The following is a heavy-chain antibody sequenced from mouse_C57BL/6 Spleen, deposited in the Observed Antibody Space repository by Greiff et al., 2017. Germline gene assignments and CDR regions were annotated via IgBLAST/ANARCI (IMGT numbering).Heavy chain of an antibody. CDR1: GFTFSSYG. V-gene: IGHV5-6*01. CDR3: AGGDYDYDFDY. CDR2: ISSGGSYT. J-gene: IGHJ2*01. D-gene: IGHD2-4*01. Sequence: EVMLVESGGDLVKPGGSLKLSCAASGFTFSSYGMSWVRQTPDKRLEWVATISSGGSYTYYPDSVKGRFTISRDNAKNTLYLQMSSLKSEDTAMYYCAGGDYDYDFDYWGQGTTLTVSS.